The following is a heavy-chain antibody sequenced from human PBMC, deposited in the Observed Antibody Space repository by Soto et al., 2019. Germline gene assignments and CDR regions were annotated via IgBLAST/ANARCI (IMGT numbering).Heavy chain of an antibody. D-gene: IGHD4-17*01. J-gene: IGHJ4*02. V-gene: IGHV3-33*01. CDR2: IWYDGSNK. CDR1: GFTFSSYG. CDR3: ASSIPDYGDYEPFDY. Sequence: GGSLRLSCAASGFTFSSYGMHWVRQAPGKGLEWVAVIWYDGSNKYYADSVKGRFTISRDNSKNTLYLQMNSLRAEDTAVYYCASSIPDYGDYEPFDYWGKGTLVTVS.